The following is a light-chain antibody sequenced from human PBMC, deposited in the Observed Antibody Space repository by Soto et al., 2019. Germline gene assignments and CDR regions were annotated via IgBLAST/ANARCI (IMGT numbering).Light chain of an antibody. Sequence: QSVLTQPPSVSGAPGQRVSISCTGSTSNIGAPYDVHWYQHLPGTAPKLLIYGDNNRPSGVPDRFSGSKSGTSASLAITRLQAEDEADYYCQSYDLSIHNYVFGNGKKVIV. J-gene: IGLJ1*01. V-gene: IGLV1-40*01. CDR1: TSNIGAPYD. CDR3: QSYDLSIHNYV. CDR2: GDN.